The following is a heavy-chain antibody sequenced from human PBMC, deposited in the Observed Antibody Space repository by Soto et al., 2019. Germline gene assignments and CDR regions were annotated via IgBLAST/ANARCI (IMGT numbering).Heavy chain of an antibody. CDR1: GGTFSSYA. D-gene: IGHD3-10*01. Sequence: ASVKVSCKASGGTFSSYAISWVRQAPGQGLEWMGGIIPIFGTANYAQKFQGRVTITADESTSTAYMELSSLRSEDTAVYYCARDNIVNIGFGGYYYYGMDVWGQGTTVTVSS. CDR3: ARDNIVNIGFGGYYYYGMDV. CDR2: IIPIFGTA. V-gene: IGHV1-69*13. J-gene: IGHJ6*02.